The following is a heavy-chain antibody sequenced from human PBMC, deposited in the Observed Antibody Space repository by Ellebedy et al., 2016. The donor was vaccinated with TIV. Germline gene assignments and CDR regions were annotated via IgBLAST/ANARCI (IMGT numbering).Heavy chain of an antibody. CDR3: ARLEEVLSMGLNDAFDI. CDR1: GFTFSSYS. Sequence: PGGSLRLSCAASGFTFSSYSMNWVRQAPGKGLEWVSYISSSSSTIYYADSVKGRFTISRDNAKNSLYLQMNSLRAEDTALYYCARLEEVLSMGLNDAFDIWGQGTMVTVSS. V-gene: IGHV3-48*01. J-gene: IGHJ3*02. CDR2: ISSSSSTI. D-gene: IGHD2/OR15-2a*01.